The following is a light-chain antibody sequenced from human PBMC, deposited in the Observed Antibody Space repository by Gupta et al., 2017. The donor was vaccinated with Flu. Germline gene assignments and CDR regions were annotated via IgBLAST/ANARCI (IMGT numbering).Light chain of an antibody. J-gene: IGKJ3*01. V-gene: IGKV1-39*01. CDR2: GAS. Sequence: DIQMTQSPSSLSASVGDRVTITCRASQSISRYLNWYQQKPGKAPKLLIYGASSLQSGVPPRFSGSGSGTDFTLTISNLQPEDFATYYCQKTYNALTFGPGTRLDIK. CDR3: QKTYNALT. CDR1: QSISRY.